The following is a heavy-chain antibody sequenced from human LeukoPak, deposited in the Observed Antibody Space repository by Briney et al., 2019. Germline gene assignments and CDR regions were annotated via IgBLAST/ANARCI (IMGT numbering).Heavy chain of an antibody. CDR2: INPNSGGT. CDR3: ARDWGSIKVIADY. CDR1: GYTFTAYY. V-gene: IGHV1-2*02. D-gene: IGHD7-27*01. Sequence: ASVKVSCKASGYTFTAYYMHWVRQAPRQGLEWMGWINPNSGGTRYAQKLQGRVTMTTDTSTSTAYMELRSLRSDDTALYFCARDWGSIKVIADYWGQGTLVTVSS. J-gene: IGHJ4*02.